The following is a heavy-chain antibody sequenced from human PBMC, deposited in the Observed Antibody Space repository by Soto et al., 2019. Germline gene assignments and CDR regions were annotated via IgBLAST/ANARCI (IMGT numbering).Heavy chain of an antibody. CDR3: AKDDEYYDFWSGYLNLDY. CDR2: ISGSGGST. Sequence: EVQLLESGGGLVQPGGSLRLSCEASGFTFSSYAMSWVRQAPGKGLEWVSAISGSGGSTYYADSVKGRFTISRDNSKNTLYVQMNSLRAEDTAVYYCAKDDEYYDFWSGYLNLDYWGQGTLVTVSS. CDR1: GFTFSSYA. J-gene: IGHJ4*02. D-gene: IGHD3-3*01. V-gene: IGHV3-23*01.